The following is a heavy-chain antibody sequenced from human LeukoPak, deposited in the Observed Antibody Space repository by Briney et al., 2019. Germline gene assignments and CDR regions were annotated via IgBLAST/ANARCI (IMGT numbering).Heavy chain of an antibody. D-gene: IGHD6-13*01. CDR2: ISSSSSYI. J-gene: IGHJ4*02. CDR3: ARSRIAAALDY. V-gene: IGHV3-21*01. CDR1: GFTFSSYS. Sequence: PGGSLRLSCAASGFTFSSYSMNWVRQAPGKGLEWVSSISSSSSYIYSADSVKSRFTISRDNAKNSLYLQMNSLRAEDTAVYYCARSRIAAALDYWGQGTLVTVSS.